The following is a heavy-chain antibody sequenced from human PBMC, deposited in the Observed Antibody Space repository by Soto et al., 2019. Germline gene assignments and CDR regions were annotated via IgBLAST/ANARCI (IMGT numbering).Heavy chain of an antibody. CDR1: GGSISSDNYY. V-gene: IGHV4-30-4*01. J-gene: IGHJ6*02. D-gene: IGHD2-15*01. CDR3: AREVLRFYAMDV. Sequence: QVQLQESGPGLVRPSQTLSLTCSVSGGSISSDNYYWGWIRQPPGQALEWIGYIYYTGSTYYSPALGSRLTMSVDTSKNQFSLQLTSVTAAATAVYYCAREVLRFYAMDVWGQGTTVTVSS. CDR2: IYYTGST.